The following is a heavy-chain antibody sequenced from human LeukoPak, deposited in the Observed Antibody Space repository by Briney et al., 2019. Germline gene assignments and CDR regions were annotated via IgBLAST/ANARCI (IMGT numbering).Heavy chain of an antibody. D-gene: IGHD2-2*01. CDR1: GFTFSSYS. J-gene: IGHJ4*02. V-gene: IGHV3-21*01. CDR2: ITSSSSYI. CDR3: ARDIFPIVVVPAAIGY. Sequence: GGSLRLSCAASGFTFSSYSMNWVRQAPGKGLEWVSSITSSSSYIYYADSVKGRFTISRDNAKNSLYLQKNSLRAEDTAVYYCARDIFPIVVVPAAIGYWGPGTLVTVSS.